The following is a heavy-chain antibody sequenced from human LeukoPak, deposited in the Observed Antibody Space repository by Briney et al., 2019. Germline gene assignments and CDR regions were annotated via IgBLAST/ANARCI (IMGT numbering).Heavy chain of an antibody. CDR1: GFTLNNYE. CDR2: INSGGETK. D-gene: IGHD1-1*01. Sequence: GGPLRLSCAASGFTLNNYEMNWVRQAPGKGLEWVAYINSGGETKYCADSVKGRFTISRDNADNSLSLQMNSLRAEDTAVYYCARDQGERRHYSYGRDVWGQGTTVTVSS. V-gene: IGHV3-48*03. CDR3: ARDQGERRHYSYGRDV. J-gene: IGHJ6*02.